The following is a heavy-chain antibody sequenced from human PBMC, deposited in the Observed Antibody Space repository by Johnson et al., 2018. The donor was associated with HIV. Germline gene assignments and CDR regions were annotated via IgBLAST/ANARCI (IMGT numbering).Heavy chain of an antibody. J-gene: IGHJ3*02. D-gene: IGHD1-26*01. CDR2: IDTAGSK. CDR3: ARDREWERLFGAFDI. CDR1: GFTVSSNY. Sequence: VQLVESGGGSVRPGGSLRLSCTASGFTVSSNYMSWVRQAPGKGLEWVSVIDTAGSKYDADSVKGRFTIPRDNSKHTLYLQMNSLRAGGTAVYYWARDREWERLFGAFDIGGQGTVVAVSS. V-gene: IGHV3-66*01.